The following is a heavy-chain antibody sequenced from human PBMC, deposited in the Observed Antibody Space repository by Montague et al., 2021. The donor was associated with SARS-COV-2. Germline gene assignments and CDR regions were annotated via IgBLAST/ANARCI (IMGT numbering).Heavy chain of an antibody. Sequence: SLRLSCAASGFTFSSHSMNWVRQAPGKGLEWVSYISSSSNPIYYADSVQGRFTISRDNAKNSLYLQMNSLRAEDTAVYYCARDRGGSVSSGPYYYGMDVGDQGTTVTVS. V-gene: IGHV3-48*04. D-gene: IGHD6-19*01. J-gene: IGHJ6*02. CDR3: ARDRGGSVSSGPYYYGMDV. CDR1: GFTFSSHS. CDR2: ISSSSNPI.